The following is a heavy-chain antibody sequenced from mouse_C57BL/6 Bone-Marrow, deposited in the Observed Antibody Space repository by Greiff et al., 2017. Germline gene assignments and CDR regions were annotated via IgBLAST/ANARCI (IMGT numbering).Heavy chain of an antibody. CDR1: GFTFSSYA. CDR2: ISDGGSYT. V-gene: IGHV5-4*01. D-gene: IGHD2-14*01. Sequence: EVKLLESGGGLVKPGGSLKLSCAASGFTFSSYAMSWVRQTPEKRLEWVASISDGGSYTYYPDNVKGRFTISRDTAKNNLYLQMSHLKSEDTAMYYCAREEEVPYYWGQGTSVTVSS. CDR3: AREEEVPYY. J-gene: IGHJ4*01.